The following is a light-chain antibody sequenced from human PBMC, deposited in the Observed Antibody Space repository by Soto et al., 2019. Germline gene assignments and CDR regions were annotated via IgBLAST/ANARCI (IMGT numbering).Light chain of an antibody. CDR3: QPSNNWPLS. V-gene: IGKV3-15*01. CDR1: QGIGDT. Sequence: EVVMTQSPATLSVSPGEGVTLSCRASQGIGDTLAWCQHKPGQTPRLLIYDTSTRATGVPTRFSGSRSGPECTLTINTAPSEDFGIYYCQPSNNWPLSFGGGTKVESK. CDR2: DTS. J-gene: IGKJ4*01.